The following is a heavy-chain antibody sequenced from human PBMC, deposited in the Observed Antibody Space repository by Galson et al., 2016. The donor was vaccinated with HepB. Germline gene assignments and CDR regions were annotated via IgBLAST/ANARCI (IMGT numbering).Heavy chain of an antibody. J-gene: IGHJ4*02. Sequence: SVKVSCKAYGYVFTSYSISWVRQAPGQGPEWMGWTSTYNGNTDTAQKFQGRVTMTTATSTSTAYMALWSLTSDDTAVYYCARDPFGYPHRGYFDYWGQGTLVTVSS. CDR3: ARDPFGYPHRGYFDY. V-gene: IGHV1-18*01. CDR2: TSTYNGNT. CDR1: GYVFTSYS. D-gene: IGHD5-18*01.